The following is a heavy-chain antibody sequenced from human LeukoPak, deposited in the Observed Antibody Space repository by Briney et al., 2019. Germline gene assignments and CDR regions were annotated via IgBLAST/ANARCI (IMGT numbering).Heavy chain of an antibody. Sequence: SETLSLTCAVSGGSISSGGYSWSWIRQPPGKGLEWIGYIYHSGSTYYNPSLKSRATISVDRSKNQFSLKLSSVTAADTAVYYCARESGYSGYDYFDYWGQGTLVTVSS. CDR2: IYHSGST. CDR3: ARESGYSGYDYFDY. J-gene: IGHJ4*02. D-gene: IGHD5-12*01. V-gene: IGHV4-30-2*01. CDR1: GGSISSGGYS.